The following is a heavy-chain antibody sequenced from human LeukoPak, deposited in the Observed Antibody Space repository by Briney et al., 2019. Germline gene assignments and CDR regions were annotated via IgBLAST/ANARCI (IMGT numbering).Heavy chain of an antibody. CDR3: ARDRGIVGAHDAFDI. CDR1: GGSISSYY. D-gene: IGHD1-26*01. V-gene: IGHV4-39*07. Sequence: PSETLSLTCAVSGGSISSYYWGWIRQPPGKGLEWIGSIYYSGSTYYNPSLKSRVTISVDTSKNQFSLKLSSVTAADTAVYYCARDRGIVGAHDAFDIWGQGTMVTVSS. CDR2: IYYSGST. J-gene: IGHJ3*02.